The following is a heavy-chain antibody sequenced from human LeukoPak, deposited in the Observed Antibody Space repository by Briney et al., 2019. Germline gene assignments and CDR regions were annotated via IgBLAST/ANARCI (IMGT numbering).Heavy chain of an antibody. J-gene: IGHJ4*02. D-gene: IGHD4-17*01. V-gene: IGHV4-59*01. CDR3: ARGLAMGYGDYGVFDY. CDR2: IYYSGST. Sequence: SETLSLTCTVSGGSISSYYWSWIRQPPGKRLEWIGYIYYSGSTNYNPSLKSRVTISVDTSKNQFSLKLSSVTAADTAVYYCARGLAMGYGDYGVFDYWGQGTLVTVSS. CDR1: GGSISSYY.